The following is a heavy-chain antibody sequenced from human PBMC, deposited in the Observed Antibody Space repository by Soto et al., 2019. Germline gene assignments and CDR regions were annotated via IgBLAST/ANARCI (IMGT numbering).Heavy chain of an antibody. J-gene: IGHJ4*02. V-gene: IGHV4-39*01. CDR3: AVYGHYFFFHY. CDR2: IYHSGST. Sequence: PSETLSLTCSVSGGSISGGSYYWAWIRQPPGKGLEWIASIYHSGSTYYNLSLKSRVTISVDMSKNQFSLKLSSVTAADTALYFCAVYGHYFFFHYWGQGTLVTVSS. D-gene: IGHD4-17*01. CDR1: GGSISGGSYY.